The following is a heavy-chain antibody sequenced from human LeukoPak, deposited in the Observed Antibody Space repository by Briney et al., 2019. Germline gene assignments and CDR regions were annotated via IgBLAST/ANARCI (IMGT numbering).Heavy chain of an antibody. CDR1: GFTFSSYS. V-gene: IGHV3-48*01. J-gene: IGHJ4*02. CDR3: ARMTTVTSFDY. D-gene: IGHD4-17*01. Sequence: GGSLRRSCAASGFTFSSYSMNWVRQAPGKGLEWVSYISSSSSTIYYADSVKGRFTISRDNAKNSLYLQMNSLRAEDTAVYYCARMTTVTSFDYWGQGTLVTASS. CDR2: ISSSSSTI.